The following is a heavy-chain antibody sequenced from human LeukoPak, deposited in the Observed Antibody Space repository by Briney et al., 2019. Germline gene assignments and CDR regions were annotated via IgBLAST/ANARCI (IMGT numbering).Heavy chain of an antibody. Sequence: PSETLSLTCAVYGGSFSGYYWSWIRQPPGKGLEWIGEINHSGGTNYNPSLKSRVTISVDTSKNQFSLKLSSVTAAEAAVVYYSTTPLSAAGITPSDNWGQGTMGTVS. CDR2: INHSGGT. D-gene: IGHD6-13*01. V-gene: IGHV4-34*01. CDR1: GGSFSGYY. J-gene: IGHJ3*02. CDR3: STTPLSAAGITPSDN.